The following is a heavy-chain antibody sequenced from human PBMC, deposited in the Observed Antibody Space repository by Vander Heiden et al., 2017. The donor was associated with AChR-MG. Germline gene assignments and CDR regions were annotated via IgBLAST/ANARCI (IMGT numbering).Heavy chain of an antibody. D-gene: IGHD3-10*01. CDR2: IYYSGST. V-gene: IGHV4-30-4*01. J-gene: IGHJ5*02. Sequence: QVQLQESGPGLVKPSQTLSLTCTVSGGSISSGDYYWSWIRQPPGKGLEWIGYIYYSGSTYYNPSLKSQVTISVDTSKNQFSLKLSSVTAADTAVYYCARSSITMVRGRYTNWFDPWGQGTLVTVSS. CDR3: ARSSITMVRGRYTNWFDP. CDR1: GGSISSGDYY.